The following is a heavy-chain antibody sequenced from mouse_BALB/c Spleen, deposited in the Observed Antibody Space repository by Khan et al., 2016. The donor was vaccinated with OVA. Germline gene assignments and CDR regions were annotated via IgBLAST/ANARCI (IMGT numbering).Heavy chain of an antibody. J-gene: IGHJ3*01. V-gene: IGHV5-6*01. CDR2: VSTGGSYT. Sequence: EVQVVESGGDLVKPGGSLKLSCAASGFTFSTYGMSWVRQAPDKRLEWVATVSTGGSYTYYPDSVKGRFTISRDKAKNTLYLQMSGLRSEDTAMFYCTRLAYYYDSEGFASWGQGTLVTVSA. CDR1: GFTFSTYG. D-gene: IGHD1-1*01. CDR3: TRLAYYYDSEGFAS.